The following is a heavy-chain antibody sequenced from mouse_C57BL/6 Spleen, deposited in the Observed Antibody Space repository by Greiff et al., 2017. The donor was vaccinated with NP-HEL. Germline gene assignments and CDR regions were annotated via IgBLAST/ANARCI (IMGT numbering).Heavy chain of an antibody. V-gene: IGHV5-9-1*02. CDR3: TRGIYYDYDDGGYYFDY. D-gene: IGHD2-4*01. J-gene: IGHJ2*01. CDR1: GFTFSSYA. Sequence: EVKLVESGEGLVKPGGSLKLSCAASGFTFSSYAMSWVRQTPEKRLEWVAYISSGGDYIYYADTVKGRFTISRDNARNTLYLQMSSLKSEDTAMYYCTRGIYYDYDDGGYYFDYWGQGTTLTVSS. CDR2: ISSGGDYI.